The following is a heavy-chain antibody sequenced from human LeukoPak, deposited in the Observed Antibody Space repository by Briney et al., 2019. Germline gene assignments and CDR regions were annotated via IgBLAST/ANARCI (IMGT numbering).Heavy chain of an antibody. V-gene: IGHV3-7*01. Sequence: GGSLRLSCAASGFTFRSYWMSWVRQAPGKGLEWVANIKQDGSEKYYVDSGKGRFTISRDNAKNSLYLQMNSLRAEDTAVYYCARASPERGYSYGPLDNYFDYWGRGTLVTVSS. J-gene: IGHJ4*02. CDR1: GFTFRSYW. CDR2: IKQDGSEK. CDR3: ARASPERGYSYGPLDNYFDY. D-gene: IGHD5-18*01.